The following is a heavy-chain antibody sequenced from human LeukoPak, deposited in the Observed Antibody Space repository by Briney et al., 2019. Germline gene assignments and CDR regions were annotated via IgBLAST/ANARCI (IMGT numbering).Heavy chain of an antibody. J-gene: IGHJ6*02. Sequence: GGSLRLSCAASGCTFSSYAMHWVRQAPGKGLEYVAAISSNGGSTNYANYVKGRFTISRDNSKTKLYIQMGSLRAEDLAVYYCARSRRGSGRYFAWFLLAIGMDVWGQGTTVTVSS. CDR1: GCTFSSYA. CDR3: ARSRRGSGRYFAWFLLAIGMDV. V-gene: IGHV3-64*01. D-gene: IGHD3-9*01. CDR2: ISSNGGST.